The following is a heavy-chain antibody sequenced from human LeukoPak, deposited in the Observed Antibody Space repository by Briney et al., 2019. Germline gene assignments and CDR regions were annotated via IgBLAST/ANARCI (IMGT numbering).Heavy chain of an antibody. J-gene: IGHJ4*02. CDR2: INHSGST. CDR3: ARRGGGLQSDY. Sequence: SETLSLTCAVYGGSFSGYYWSWIRQPPGKGLEWIGEINHSGSTNYNPSHKSRVTISVDTSKNQFSLKLSSVTAADTAVYYCARRGGGLQSDYWGQGTLVTVSS. D-gene: IGHD5-24*01. V-gene: IGHV4-34*01. CDR1: GGSFSGYY.